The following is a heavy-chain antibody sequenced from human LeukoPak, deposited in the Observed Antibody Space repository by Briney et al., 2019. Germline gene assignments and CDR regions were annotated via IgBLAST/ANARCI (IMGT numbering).Heavy chain of an antibody. D-gene: IGHD1-14*01. Sequence: ASVKVSCKASGGTFSSYAISWVRQAPGQGLEWMGGIIPIFGTANYAQKFQGRATLTADESTSTAYMELSSLRSEDTAVYYCARGNRHYYYYYYMDVWGKGTTVTVSS. CDR3: ARGNRHYYYYYYMDV. CDR2: IIPIFGTA. V-gene: IGHV1-69*01. CDR1: GGTFSSYA. J-gene: IGHJ6*03.